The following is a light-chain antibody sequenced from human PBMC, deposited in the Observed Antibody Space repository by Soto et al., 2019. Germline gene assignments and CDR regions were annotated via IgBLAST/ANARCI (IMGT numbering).Light chain of an antibody. J-gene: IGKJ2*01. CDR2: NVS. V-gene: IGKV3-15*01. Sequence: EIVMTQSPATLSVSPRQRATLSCRASQNVNSNLAWYQQKPGHAPSLLMYNVSTRATGFPARFSGSGSGTEFTLTISSLQSEDSAIYYCQQYNTLNTFGQGTKLEIK. CDR1: QNVNSN. CDR3: QQYNTLNT.